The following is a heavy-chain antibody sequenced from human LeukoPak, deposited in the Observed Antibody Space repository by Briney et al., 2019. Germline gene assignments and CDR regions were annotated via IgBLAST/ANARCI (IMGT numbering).Heavy chain of an antibody. CDR2: INHSGST. CDR1: SGSFSGYY. V-gene: IGHV4-34*01. D-gene: IGHD6-19*01. J-gene: IGHJ4*02. CDR3: GRGGGSGWYVDY. Sequence: PSETPSLTCAVYSGSFSGYYWSWIRQPPGKGLEWIGEINHSGSTNYNPSLKSRVTISVDTSKNQFSLKLTSVTAADTAVYYCGRGGGSGWYVDYWGQGTLVTVSS.